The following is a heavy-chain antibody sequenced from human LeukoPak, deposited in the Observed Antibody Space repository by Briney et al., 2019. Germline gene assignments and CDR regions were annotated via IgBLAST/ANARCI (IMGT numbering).Heavy chain of an antibody. CDR2: IIPVFGTS. Sequence: SVKVSCKASGYTFTSYGISWVRQAPGQGLEWMGGIIPVFGTSKYPQNFQGRVTITADESTTTAYMELSSLSSEDTAIYYCARLHYTDSPLGPYYFDYWGQGTLVTVSS. V-gene: IGHV1-69*13. CDR3: ARLHYTDSPLGPYYFDY. J-gene: IGHJ4*02. D-gene: IGHD2-2*02. CDR1: GYTFTSYG.